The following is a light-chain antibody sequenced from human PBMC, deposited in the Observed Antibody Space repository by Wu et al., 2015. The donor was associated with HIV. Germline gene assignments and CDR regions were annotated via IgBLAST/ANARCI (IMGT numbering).Light chain of an antibody. CDR1: QTITSTY. J-gene: IGKJ2*01. CDR2: GAS. V-gene: IGKV3-20*01. CDR3: QQYGDSPVHT. Sequence: EIVLTQSPDTLSLSLGERATLSCRASQTITSTYLAWYQQKPGRAPRLVIYGASSRAAGIPNRFSGSGSGTDFTLTISSLEPEDFAVYYCQQYGDSPVHTFGQGTKLEIK.